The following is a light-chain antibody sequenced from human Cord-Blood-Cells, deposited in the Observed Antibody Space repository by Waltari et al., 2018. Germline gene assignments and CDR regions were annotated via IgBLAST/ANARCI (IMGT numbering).Light chain of an antibody. V-gene: IGLV6-57*03. CDR1: SGSIASNY. CDR3: QSYDSSPWV. J-gene: IGLJ3*02. Sequence: NFMLTQPHSVSESPGKTVTISCTRSSGSIASNYVQWYQQRPGSAPPTVIYEDNQRPSGVPGRFSGSIDSASNSASLTIAGLNTEDEADYYCQSYDSSPWVFGGGTKLTVL. CDR2: EDN.